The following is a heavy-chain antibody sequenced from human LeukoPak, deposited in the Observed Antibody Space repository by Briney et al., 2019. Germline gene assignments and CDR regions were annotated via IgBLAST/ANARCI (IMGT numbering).Heavy chain of an antibody. J-gene: IGHJ3*02. CDR2: IYPGDSDT. V-gene: IGHV5-51*01. D-gene: IGHD3-22*01. Sequence: GESLKISCKGSGYRFTSYWSGWVRQMPGKGLEWMGIIYPGDSDTRYSPSFRGQVTISADKSISTAYLQWSSLKASDTAMYYCASALYYYDSSGYRPYAFVIWGQGTMVTVSS. CDR3: ASALYYYDSSGYRPYAFVI. CDR1: GYRFTSYW.